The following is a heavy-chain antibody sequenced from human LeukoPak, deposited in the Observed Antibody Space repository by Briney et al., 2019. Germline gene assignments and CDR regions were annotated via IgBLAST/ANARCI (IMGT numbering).Heavy chain of an antibody. CDR3: ARDGGGNSHQFDY. J-gene: IGHJ4*02. V-gene: IGHV1-69*13. D-gene: IGHD4-23*01. CDR1: GGTFSSYA. CDR2: IIPIFGTA. Sequence: SVKVSCKASGGTFSSYAISWVRQAPGQGLEWMGGIIPIFGTANYAQKFQGRVTITADESTSTAYMELSSLRCEDTAVYYCARDGGGNSHQFDYWGQGTLVTVSS.